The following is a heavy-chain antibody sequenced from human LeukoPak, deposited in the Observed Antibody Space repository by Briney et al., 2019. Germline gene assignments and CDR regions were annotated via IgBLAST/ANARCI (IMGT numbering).Heavy chain of an antibody. Sequence: GASVKVSCKASGYTFTGYYMHWVRQAPGQGLEWMGWINPNSGGTNYAQKFQGRVTITKDTSKNQVVLTMTNVDPVDTATYYCARALILEHDYGDYDPWYFDLWGRGTLVTVSS. CDR3: ARALILEHDYGDYDPWYFDL. CDR1: GYTFTGYY. V-gene: IGHV1-2*02. J-gene: IGHJ2*01. CDR2: INPNSGGT. D-gene: IGHD4-17*01.